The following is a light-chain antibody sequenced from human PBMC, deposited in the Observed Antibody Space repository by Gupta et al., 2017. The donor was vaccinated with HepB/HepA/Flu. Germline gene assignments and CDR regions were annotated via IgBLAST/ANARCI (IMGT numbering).Light chain of an antibody. CDR2: GNS. CDR3: QSYDSSLSGVV. CDR1: SSNIGAGYD. J-gene: IGLJ2*01. Sequence: QSVLTQPPSVSGAPGQRVTLSCTGNSSNIGAGYDVHWYQQLPGTAPKLLIYGNSNRPSGVPDRFSCSKSGTSASLAITGLQAEDEADYYCQSYDSSLSGVVFGGGTKLTVL. V-gene: IGLV1-40*01.